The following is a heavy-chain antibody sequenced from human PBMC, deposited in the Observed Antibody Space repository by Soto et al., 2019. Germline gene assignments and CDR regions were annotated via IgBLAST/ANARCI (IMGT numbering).Heavy chain of an antibody. V-gene: IGHV4-4*02. CDR3: AKYVSTSGHFDY. D-gene: IGHD2-2*01. CDR1: GGSISTNNW. CDR2: IYHSGRT. Sequence: QVRLQESGPGLVKPSGTLSLTCAVSGGSISTNNWWSWVRQPPGKGLEWIGEIYHSGRTNYIPSLKSRVTISVDKSKNEFSLNLNSLTAADTAVYYCAKYVSTSGHFDYWGPGTLVTVSS. J-gene: IGHJ4*02.